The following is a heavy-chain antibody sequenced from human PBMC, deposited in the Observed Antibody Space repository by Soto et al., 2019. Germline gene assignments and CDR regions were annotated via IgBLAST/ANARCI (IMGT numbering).Heavy chain of an antibody. CDR2: SYYSGST. Sequence: QVQLQESGPGLVKPSQTLSLTCTVSGGSIRSCVYYWSWIRQHPGKGLQRIGSSYYSGSTCYNTSLESHVTLSVDTSKNQFCRKLSSVTAAYTAVYYCARGPWYYYGMDVWGQGTTVTVSS. J-gene: IGHJ6*02. V-gene: IGHV4-31*01. CDR3: ARGPWYYYGMDV. CDR1: GGSIRSCVYY.